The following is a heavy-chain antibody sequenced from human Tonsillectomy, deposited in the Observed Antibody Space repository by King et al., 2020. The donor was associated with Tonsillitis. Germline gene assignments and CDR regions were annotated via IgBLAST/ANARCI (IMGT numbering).Heavy chain of an antibody. D-gene: IGHD6-19*01. V-gene: IGHV1-2*02. CDR3: ARNLLEAVAVYVFAY. CDR2: INPNTGDT. J-gene: IGHJ4*02. Sequence: VQLVEYGAEVKKPGASVKVSCKASGYTFTDYYLHWVRQAPEQGLEWMGWINPNTGDTNFAQKFHGRVTLTRDTSITTAYMELSSLRSDDTAVYYCARNLLEAVAVYVFAYWGQGTLVTVSS. CDR1: GYTFTDYY.